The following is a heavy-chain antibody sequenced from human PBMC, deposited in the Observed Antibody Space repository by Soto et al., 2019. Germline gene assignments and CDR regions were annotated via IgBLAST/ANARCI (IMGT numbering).Heavy chain of an antibody. CDR2: IDGSGGAT. V-gene: IGHV3-23*01. D-gene: IGHD3-10*01. CDR3: AKNSGWFNT. Sequence: QVLDSGGDLVQPGGSLRLSCTASGFPFSTTDMSWVRQAPGKGLEWVSTIDGSGGATHYTDSVKCRFTISRDNSKNTIFLQKSSLSADDTSIYYCAKNSGWFNTWGRGTLVTVSS. J-gene: IGHJ5*02. CDR1: GFPFSTTD.